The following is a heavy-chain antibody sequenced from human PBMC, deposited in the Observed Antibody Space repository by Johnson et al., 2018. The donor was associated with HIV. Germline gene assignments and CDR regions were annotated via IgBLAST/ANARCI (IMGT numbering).Heavy chain of an antibody. CDR1: GFTFSSYA. CDR2: ISYDGSTK. D-gene: IGHD3-3*01. J-gene: IGHJ3*02. V-gene: IGHV3-30*04. Sequence: QVKLVESGGGVVQPGRSLRLSCAASGFTFSSYAMHWVRQAPGKGPEWVAVISYDGSTKYYAASVKGRFTISRDNSKNMLHLQKNSRRAEYTAVKYCARDVEACGVVSCAGSFDIWGQGTIVTVSS. CDR3: ARDVEACGVVSCAGSFDI.